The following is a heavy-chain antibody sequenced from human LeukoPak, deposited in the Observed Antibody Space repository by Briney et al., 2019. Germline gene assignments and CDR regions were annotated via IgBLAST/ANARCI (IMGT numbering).Heavy chain of an antibody. J-gene: IGHJ4*02. CDR3: VRETKYHGSGSYFAF. Sequence: PSETLSLTCAVYGGSFSGYYWSWIRHPPGKGLEWIGEINHSGSTNYNPSLKSRVTISVDTSKNQVSLKLSSVTAADTAVYYSVRETKYHGSGSYFAFWGQGTLVTVSS. D-gene: IGHD3-10*01. V-gene: IGHV4-34*01. CDR2: INHSGST. CDR1: GGSFSGYY.